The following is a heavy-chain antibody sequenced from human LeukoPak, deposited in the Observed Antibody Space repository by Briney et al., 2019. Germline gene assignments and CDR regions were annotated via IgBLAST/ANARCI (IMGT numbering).Heavy chain of an antibody. D-gene: IGHD5-18*01. CDR2: ISAYNGNT. CDR1: GYTFTSYG. Sequence: ASVKVSCKASGYTFTSYGISWVRQAPGQGLEWMGWISAYNGNTNYAQKLQGRVTMTTDTSTSTAYMELRSLRSDDTAVYYCARGDTAMVPDIRYYYYYMDVWGKGTTVTISS. CDR3: ARGDTAMVPDIRYYYYYMDV. V-gene: IGHV1-18*01. J-gene: IGHJ6*03.